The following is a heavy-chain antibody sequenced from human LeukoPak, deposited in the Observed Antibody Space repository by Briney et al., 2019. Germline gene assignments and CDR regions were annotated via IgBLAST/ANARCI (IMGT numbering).Heavy chain of an antibody. CDR1: GYTFTNYG. CDR2: INAYNGKT. J-gene: IGHJ6*03. V-gene: IGHV1-18*01. D-gene: IGHD5-12*01. Sequence: ASVKVSCKTSGYTFTNYGISWVRQAPGQGLEWMGWINAYNGKTNYALKFQGTVTMTTDTSIDTAYMELSSLRSEDTAVYYCATHAPEWRYSGYYNHYYIDVCGKGTTVTV. CDR3: ATHAPEWRYSGYYNHYYIDV.